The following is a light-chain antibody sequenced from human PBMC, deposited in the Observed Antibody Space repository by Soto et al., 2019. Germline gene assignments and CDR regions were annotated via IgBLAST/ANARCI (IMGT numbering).Light chain of an antibody. V-gene: IGKV1-39*01. CDR1: QNINNY. CDR2: GAS. CDR3: QQYNSYSRT. Sequence: DIQMTQSPSSLSASIGDRVTITCRASQNINNYLNWYQYKPGTAPKLLIYGASSLQSGVPARFGGSGSGTEFTLTISSLQPDDAATYYCQQYNSYSRTFGQGTKVDIK. J-gene: IGKJ1*01.